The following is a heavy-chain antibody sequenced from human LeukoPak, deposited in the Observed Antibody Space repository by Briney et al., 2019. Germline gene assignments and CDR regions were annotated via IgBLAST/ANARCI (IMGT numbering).Heavy chain of an antibody. CDR2: IRYDGNDK. D-gene: IGHD1-1*01. CDR3: AKDSQLDVGSDYYYYFYMDV. J-gene: IGHJ6*03. V-gene: IGHV3-30*02. CDR1: GFSFSTFG. Sequence: PGGSLRLSCAASGFSFSTFGMYWVRQVPGKGLEWVAFIRYDGNDKYYGDSAKDRLTISRDNSKNTFYLQMNSLTTDDTGVYYCAKDSQLDVGSDYYYYFYMDVWGRGTTVTVSS.